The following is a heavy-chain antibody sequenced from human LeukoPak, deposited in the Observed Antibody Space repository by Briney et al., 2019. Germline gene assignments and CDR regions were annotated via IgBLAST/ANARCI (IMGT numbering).Heavy chain of an antibody. V-gene: IGHV3-53*01. Sequence: GGSLRLSCAASGFTVSSNYMSWVRQAPGKGLEWVSVIYSGGSTYYADSVKGRFTISRDNSKNTLYLQMNSLRAEDTAVYYCARDGGSFSYNMDVWGQGTTVTVSS. CDR3: ARDGGSFSYNMDV. CDR1: GFTVSSNY. J-gene: IGHJ6*02. CDR2: IYSGGST. D-gene: IGHD1-26*01.